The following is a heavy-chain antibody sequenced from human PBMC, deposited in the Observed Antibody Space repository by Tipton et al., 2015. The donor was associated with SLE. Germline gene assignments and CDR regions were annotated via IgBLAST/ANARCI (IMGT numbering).Heavy chain of an antibody. J-gene: IGHJ5*02. CDR1: GFIFSSYS. D-gene: IGHD3/OR15-3a*01. Sequence: GSLRLSCSASGFIFSSYSMNWVRQAPGKGLEWVSSISSTSSYQSYADPLKGRFTISRDNAKNSLFLQMNSLRPEDTAVYYCARSPGGVGLWFDPWGQGTLVTVSS. CDR2: ISSTSSYQ. CDR3: ARSPGGVGLWFDP. V-gene: IGHV3-21*03.